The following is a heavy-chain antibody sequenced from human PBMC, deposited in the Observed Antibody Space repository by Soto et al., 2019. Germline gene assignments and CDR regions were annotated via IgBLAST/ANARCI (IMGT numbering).Heavy chain of an antibody. J-gene: IGHJ6*02. Sequence: ASVKVSCKASGYTFTDYYIHWVRQAPGQGLEWVGIINPSGGSTTYAQKFQGRVTMTRDTSTSTVYMELSSLRSEDTAVYYCARNSRALLWFGELYPYGMDVWGQGTTVTVSS. CDR1: GYTFTDYY. D-gene: IGHD3-10*01. CDR3: ARNSRALLWFGELYPYGMDV. V-gene: IGHV1-46*01. CDR2: INPSGGST.